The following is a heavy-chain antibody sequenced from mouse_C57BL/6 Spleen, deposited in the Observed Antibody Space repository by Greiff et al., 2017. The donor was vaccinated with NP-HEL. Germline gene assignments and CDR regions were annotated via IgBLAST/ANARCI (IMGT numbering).Heavy chain of an antibody. Sequence: EVQLVESEGGLVQPGSSMKLSCTASGFTFSDYYMAWVRQVPEKGLEWVANINYDGSSTYYLDSLKSRFIISRDNAKNILYLQMSSLKSEDTATYYCARDLPYGYDWYFDVWGTGTTVTVSS. CDR2: INYDGSST. V-gene: IGHV5-16*01. CDR3: ARDLPYGYDWYFDV. D-gene: IGHD2-2*01. J-gene: IGHJ1*03. CDR1: GFTFSDYY.